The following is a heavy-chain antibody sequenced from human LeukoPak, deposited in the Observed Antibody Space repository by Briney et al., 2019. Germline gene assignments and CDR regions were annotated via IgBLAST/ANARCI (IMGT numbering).Heavy chain of an antibody. Sequence: SETLSLTCTVSGGSISSYYWSWIRQPPGKGLEWIAYIYYSGNTNYNPSLKSRVTISVDTSKNQFSLKLNSVTAADTAVYYCAREPLLLYSTSMGRYFDFWGRGILVSVSS. V-gene: IGHV4-59*01. CDR2: IYYSGNT. J-gene: IGHJ2*01. D-gene: IGHD6-13*01. CDR3: AREPLLLYSTSMGRYFDF. CDR1: GGSISSYY.